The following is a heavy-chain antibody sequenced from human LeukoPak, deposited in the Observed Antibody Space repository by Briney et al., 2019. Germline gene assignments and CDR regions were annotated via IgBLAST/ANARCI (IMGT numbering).Heavy chain of an antibody. V-gene: IGHV5-51*01. J-gene: IGHJ5*02. CDR2: IYPGDSDT. CDR3: ARQPRCSSTSCCLRGSWFDP. D-gene: IGHD2-2*01. CDR1: GYSFTSYW. Sequence: PGESLKISCKGSGYSFTSYWIGWVRQMPGKGLEWMGIIYPGDSDTRYSPSFQGQVTISADKSISTAYLQWSSLKASDTAMYYCARQPRCSSTSCCLRGSWFDPWGQGTLVTVSS.